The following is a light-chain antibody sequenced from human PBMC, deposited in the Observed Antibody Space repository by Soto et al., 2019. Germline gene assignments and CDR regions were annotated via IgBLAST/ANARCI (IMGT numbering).Light chain of an antibody. CDR2: DAS. V-gene: IGKV3-15*01. CDR1: QSVSSY. Sequence: EIVLTQSPATLSLSPGEIATLSFRASQSVSSYLAWYQQKPGQAPRLLIYDASTRATGIPARFSGSGSGTDFTLTISCLQSEDFATYYCQQYYSYPRTFGQGTKVDI. CDR3: QQYYSYPRT. J-gene: IGKJ1*01.